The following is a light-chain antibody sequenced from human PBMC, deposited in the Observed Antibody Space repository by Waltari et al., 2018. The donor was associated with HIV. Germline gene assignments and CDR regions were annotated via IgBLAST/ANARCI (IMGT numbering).Light chain of an antibody. V-gene: IGLV2-14*03. CDR2: DVS. CDR1: RSDVGGYNY. Sequence: QSALTQPASVSGSPGQSLNIACTGTRSDVGGYNYVSWYQQHPGKAPKRMIYDVSNRPSGVSKRFTVSKSGNTASLTISGLQAEDEADYYCSSYTSSSTLGFGGGTKLTVL. J-gene: IGLJ3*02. CDR3: SSYTSSSTLG.